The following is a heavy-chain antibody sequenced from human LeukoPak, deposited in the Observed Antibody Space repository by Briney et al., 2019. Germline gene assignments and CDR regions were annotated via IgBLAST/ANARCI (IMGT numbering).Heavy chain of an antibody. CDR1: GGSFSSNY. D-gene: IGHD5-18*01. CDR2: IYPSGTT. CDR3: ARGRNTGNWFDF. V-gene: IGHV4-4*07. J-gene: IGHJ5*01. Sequence: SETLSLTCTVSGGSFSSNYWSWIRQPAGKGLEWIGRIYPSGTTNYNPSLKSRVTISVDTSKKQFSLKLSSVTAADTAVYYCARGRNTGNWFDFWGQGTLVTVSS.